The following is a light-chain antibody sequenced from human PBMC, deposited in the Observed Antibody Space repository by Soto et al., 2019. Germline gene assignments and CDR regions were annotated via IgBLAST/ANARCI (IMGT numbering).Light chain of an antibody. V-gene: IGKV3-20*01. Sequence: EIVLTQSPGTLSWSPGERATLSCRASQSVSSSYLAWYQQKPGQAPRLLIYGASSRATGIPDRFSGSGSGTDFTVTISRLEPEDCAVDYCPQYCSSPPRDTCGQGTKLEIK. J-gene: IGKJ2*01. CDR2: GAS. CDR1: QSVSSSY. CDR3: PQYCSSPPRDT.